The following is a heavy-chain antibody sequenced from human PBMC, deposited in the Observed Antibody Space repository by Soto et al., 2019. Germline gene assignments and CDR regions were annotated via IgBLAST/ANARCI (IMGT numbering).Heavy chain of an antibody. V-gene: IGHV4-39*01. D-gene: IGHD6-13*01. CDR2: IYYSGKT. CDR3: GRPWGIGLTPPGP. Sequence: KLQESGPRLVKPSETLSLTCTVSGASINNTSYYWGWIRQSPGKGLEWIGNIYYSGKTYYSPSLKRRVSISVDASRNQCSPRLSSVTAADTAVYYCGRPWGIGLTPPGPWGQGVLVTVSS. CDR1: GASINNTSYY. J-gene: IGHJ5*02.